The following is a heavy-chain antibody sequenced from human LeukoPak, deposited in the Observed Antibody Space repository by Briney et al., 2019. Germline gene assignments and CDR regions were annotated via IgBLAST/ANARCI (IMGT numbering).Heavy chain of an antibody. CDR1: GFTFSNYA. V-gene: IGHV3-23*01. J-gene: IGHJ4*02. D-gene: IGHD1-7*01. Sequence: GGSLRLSCVASGFTFSNYAVNWVRQAPGKGLEWVSCISYNGGSAHYADSVKGRFTVSRDNSKNIAHLQMDSLRAEDTAVYYCAKDERNWNYNLASQTYDWGQGTLVTVSS. CDR3: AKDERNWNYNLASQTYD. CDR2: ISYNGGSA.